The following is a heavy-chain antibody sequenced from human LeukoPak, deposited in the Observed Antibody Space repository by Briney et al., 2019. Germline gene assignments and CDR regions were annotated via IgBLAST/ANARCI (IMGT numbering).Heavy chain of an antibody. CDR3: AREILEGGSWFDP. CDR2: IIPIFGTA. Sequence: SVKVSCKASGYTFSSYAISWVRQAPGQGLEWMGGIIPIFGTANYAQKFQGRVTITTDESTSTAYMELSSLRSEDTAVYYCAREILEGGSWFDPWGQGTLVTVSS. V-gene: IGHV1-69*05. D-gene: IGHD3-3*01. CDR1: GYTFSSYA. J-gene: IGHJ5*02.